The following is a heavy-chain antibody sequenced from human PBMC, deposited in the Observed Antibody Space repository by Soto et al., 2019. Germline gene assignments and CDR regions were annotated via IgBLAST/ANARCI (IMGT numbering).Heavy chain of an antibody. CDR2: INPSGGST. V-gene: IGHV1-46*01. CDR1: GYTFTSYY. D-gene: IGHD2-2*01. Sequence: ASVKVSCKASGYTFTSYYMHWVRQAPGQGLEWMGIINPSGGSTSYAQKFQGRVTMTRDTSTSTVYMELSSLRSEDTAVYYCARDGQAVVVPAAMVYYYYYYGMDVWGQGTTVTVSS. CDR3: ARDGQAVVVPAAMVYYYYYYGMDV. J-gene: IGHJ6*02.